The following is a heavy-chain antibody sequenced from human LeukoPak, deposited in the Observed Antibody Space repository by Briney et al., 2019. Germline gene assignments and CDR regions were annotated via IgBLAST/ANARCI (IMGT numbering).Heavy chain of an antibody. Sequence: GGSLRLSCAASGFTFSSYWMSWVRQAPGKGLEWVANIKQDGSEKYYVDSVKGRFTISRDNAKNSLYLQMNSLRAEDTAVYYCASWGGNAQSDSWSGPFDYWGPGTLVTVSS. J-gene: IGHJ4*02. V-gene: IGHV3-7*01. CDR1: GFTFSSYW. D-gene: IGHD3-3*01. CDR2: IKQDGSEK. CDR3: ASWGGNAQSDSWSGPFDY.